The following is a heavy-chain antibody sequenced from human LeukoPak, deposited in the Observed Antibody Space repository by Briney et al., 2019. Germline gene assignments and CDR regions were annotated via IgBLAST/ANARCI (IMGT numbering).Heavy chain of an antibody. D-gene: IGHD3/OR15-3a*01. CDR2: ISAYNGNT. CDR3: ARVRKWTGYYGGLDY. CDR1: GYTFTSYG. V-gene: IGHV1-18*01. Sequence: ASVKVSCKASGYTFTSYGISWVRQAPGQGLEWMGWISAYNGNTNYAQKLQGRVTMTTDTSTSTAYMELSSLRSEDTAVYYCARVRKWTGYYGGLDYWAREPRVTVS. J-gene: IGHJ4*02.